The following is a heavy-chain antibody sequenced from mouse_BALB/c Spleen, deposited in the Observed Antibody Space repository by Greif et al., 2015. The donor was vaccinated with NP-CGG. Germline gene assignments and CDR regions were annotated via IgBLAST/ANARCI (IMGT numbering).Heavy chain of an antibody. J-gene: IGHJ4*01. CDR2: IWRGGST. CDR1: GFSLTSYG. Sequence: QVQLKESGPGLVQPSQSLSITCTVSGFSLTSYGVHWVRQSPGKGLEWLGVIWRGGSTDYNAAFMSRLSITKDNSKSXVFFKMNSLQADDTAIYYCAKTYGNYAAMDYWGQGTSVTVSS. CDR3: AKTYGNYAAMDY. D-gene: IGHD2-1*01. V-gene: IGHV2-5*01.